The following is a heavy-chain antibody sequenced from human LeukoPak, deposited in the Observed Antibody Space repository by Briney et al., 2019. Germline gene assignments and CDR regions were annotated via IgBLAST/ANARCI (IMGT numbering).Heavy chain of an antibody. CDR2: ISYDGSNK. CDR1: GFTFSSYG. Sequence: GSLRLSCAASGFTFSSYGMHWVRQAPGKGLEWVAVISYDGSNKYYADSVKGRFTISRDNSKNTLYLQMNGLRAEDTAVYYCAKDWSFYYYGMDVWGQGTTVTVSS. J-gene: IGHJ6*02. CDR3: AKDWSFYYYGMDV. D-gene: IGHD3-16*02. V-gene: IGHV3-30*18.